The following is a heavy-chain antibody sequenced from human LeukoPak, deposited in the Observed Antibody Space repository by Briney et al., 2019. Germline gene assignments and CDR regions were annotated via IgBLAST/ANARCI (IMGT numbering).Heavy chain of an antibody. V-gene: IGHV4-34*01. D-gene: IGHD4-17*01. Sequence: SETLSLTCAVYGGSFSGYYWSWIRQPPGKGLEWIGEINHSGSTNYNPSLKSRVTISVDTSKNQFSLKLSSVTAADTAVYYCARAGDYGDKIFDYWGQGTLVTVSS. CDR2: INHSGST. CDR1: GGSFSGYY. J-gene: IGHJ4*02. CDR3: ARAGDYGDKIFDY.